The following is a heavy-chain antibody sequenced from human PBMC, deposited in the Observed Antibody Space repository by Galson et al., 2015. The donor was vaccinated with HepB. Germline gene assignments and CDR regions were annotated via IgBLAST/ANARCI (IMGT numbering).Heavy chain of an antibody. Sequence: SLRLSCAASGFTFDDYAMHWVRQAPGKGLEWVSGISWNSGSIGYADSVKGRFTISRDNAKNSLYLQMNSLRAEDTALYYCAKGQDSTVTAYFDYWGQGTLVTVSS. D-gene: IGHD2-21*02. CDR2: ISWNSGSI. V-gene: IGHV3-9*01. CDR1: GFTFDDYA. J-gene: IGHJ4*02. CDR3: AKGQDSTVTAYFDY.